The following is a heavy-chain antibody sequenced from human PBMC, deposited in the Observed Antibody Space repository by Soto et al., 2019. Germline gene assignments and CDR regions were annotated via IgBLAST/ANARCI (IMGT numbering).Heavy chain of an antibody. D-gene: IGHD3-22*01. V-gene: IGHV3-21*01. CDR3: ARTLGAYYYDSSGYYYSLQYYFDY. CDR1: GFTFSSYS. Sequence: PGGSLRLSCAASGFTFSSYSMNWVRQAPGKGLEWVSSISSSSSYIYYADSVKGRFTISRDNAKNSLYLQMNSLRAEDTAVYYCARTLGAYYYDSSGYYYSLQYYFDYWGQGTLVTVSS. J-gene: IGHJ4*02. CDR2: ISSSSSYI.